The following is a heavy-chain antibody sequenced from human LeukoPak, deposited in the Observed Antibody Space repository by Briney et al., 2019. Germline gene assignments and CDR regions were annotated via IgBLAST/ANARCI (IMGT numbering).Heavy chain of an antibody. D-gene: IGHD3-10*01. Sequence: ASVKVXCKASGYTFTDFYMLWVRQAPGQGLEWMGWINPNTGGTDYAQKFQGRVTMTRDTSTSTAYMELSRLRSDDTAVYHCARGHGSYYYYMDVWGVGTTVTVSS. V-gene: IGHV1-2*02. CDR1: GYTFTDFY. CDR3: ARGHGSYYYYMDV. CDR2: INPNTGGT. J-gene: IGHJ6*03.